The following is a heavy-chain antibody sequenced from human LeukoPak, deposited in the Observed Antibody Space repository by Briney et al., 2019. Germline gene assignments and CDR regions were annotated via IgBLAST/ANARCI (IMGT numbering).Heavy chain of an antibody. D-gene: IGHD5-18*01. J-gene: IGHJ6*03. CDR2: IYPVDSDT. CDR3: ARQGSGYSPTYYYYMDV. V-gene: IGHV5-51*01. CDR1: GYIFTKYW. Sequence: GESLKISCKGSGYIFTKYWIGWVRQLPGKGLEWMGIIYPVDSDTRYSPSFQGQVTISADKSISTAYLQWSSLKASDTAMYYCARQGSGYSPTYYYYMDVWGKGTTVTISS.